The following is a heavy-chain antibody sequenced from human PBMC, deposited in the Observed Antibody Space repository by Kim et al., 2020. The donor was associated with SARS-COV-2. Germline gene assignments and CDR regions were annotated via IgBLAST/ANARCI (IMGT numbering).Heavy chain of an antibody. J-gene: IGHJ5*01. V-gene: IGHV5-51*01. CDR1: GYTFINYW. Sequence: GESLQISCKGSGYTFINYWIGWVRQMPGKDLEWMGIIYPGDSDTRYNPSFRGQVTISADKSISTAYLHWDSLKASDTAMYYCVRGLQTDYLSWFVPWGQGTLVTVSS. D-gene: IGHD1-26*01. CDR2: IYPGDSDT. CDR3: VRGLQTDYLSWFVP.